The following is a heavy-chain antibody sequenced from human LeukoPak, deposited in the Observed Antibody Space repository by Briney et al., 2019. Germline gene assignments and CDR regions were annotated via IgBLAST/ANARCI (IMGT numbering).Heavy chain of an antibody. CDR1: GYSISGGYY. CDR3: ARFQASGYALYGDY. V-gene: IGHV4-38-2*01. D-gene: IGHD5-12*01. Sequence: SETLSLTCAVSGYSISGGYYWGWLRQPPGTGLEWIGSIYHSGSTYYNPSLKSRVTISVDTSKNQFSLKLSSVTAADTAVYYCARFQASGYALYGDYWGQGTLVTVSS. CDR2: IYHSGST. J-gene: IGHJ4*02.